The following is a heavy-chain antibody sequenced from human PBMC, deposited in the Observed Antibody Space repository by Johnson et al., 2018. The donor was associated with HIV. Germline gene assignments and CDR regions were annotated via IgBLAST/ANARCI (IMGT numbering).Heavy chain of an antibody. J-gene: IGHJ3*02. CDR3: AKSIAAAGTNAFDI. V-gene: IGHV3-30*18. CDR2: ISYDGSNK. Sequence: QVQLVESGGGVVQPGRSLRPSCAASGFTFSSYGMHWVRQAPGKGLEWVAVISYDGSNKYYADSVKGRFTISRDNSKNTLYLQMNSLRAEDTAVYYCAKSIAAAGTNAFDIWGQGTMVTVSS. CDR1: GFTFSSYG. D-gene: IGHD6-13*01.